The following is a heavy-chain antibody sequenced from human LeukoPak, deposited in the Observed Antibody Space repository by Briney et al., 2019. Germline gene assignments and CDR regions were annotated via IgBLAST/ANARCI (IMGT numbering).Heavy chain of an antibody. Sequence: ASVKVSCKASGYTFTGYYMHWVRQAPGQGLEWMGWFNPNSGGTNYAQKFQGRVTMTRDPSISPAYMELSRLRSDDTAVYYCARPYPRTPDAFDIWGQGTMVTVSS. CDR1: GYTFTGYY. D-gene: IGHD2-2*01. V-gene: IGHV1-2*02. CDR3: ARPYPRTPDAFDI. J-gene: IGHJ3*02. CDR2: FNPNSGGT.